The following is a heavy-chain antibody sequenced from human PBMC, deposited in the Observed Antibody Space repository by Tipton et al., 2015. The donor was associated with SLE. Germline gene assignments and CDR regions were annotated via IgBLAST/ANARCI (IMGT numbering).Heavy chain of an antibody. CDR3: VRAGFYYDSPRSGWYFDF. CDR2: INPSGST. CDR1: GGSISSSSYY. J-gene: IGHJ2*01. Sequence: TLSLTCTVSGGSISSSSYYWGWIRQPPGKGLEWIGEINPSGSTNYNPSLKSRATISVDTSKNQFSLKLSSVTAADTAVYYCVRAGFYYDSPRSGWYFDFWGRGTLIAVSS. V-gene: IGHV4-39*07. D-gene: IGHD3-22*01.